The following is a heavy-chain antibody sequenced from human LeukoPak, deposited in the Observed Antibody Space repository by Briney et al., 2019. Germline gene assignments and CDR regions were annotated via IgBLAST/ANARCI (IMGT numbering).Heavy chain of an antibody. D-gene: IGHD2-15*01. CDR3: AGYCSGGSCLDY. CDR1: GGSISSYY. J-gene: IGHJ4*02. V-gene: IGHV4-59*08. CDR2: IYYSGST. Sequence: SETLSLTCTVSGGSISSYYWSWVRQPPGKGLEWIGYIYYSGSTSHNPSLKSRVTISVDTSKNQFSLKLSSVTAADTAVYYCAGYCSGGSCLDYWGQGTLVTVSS.